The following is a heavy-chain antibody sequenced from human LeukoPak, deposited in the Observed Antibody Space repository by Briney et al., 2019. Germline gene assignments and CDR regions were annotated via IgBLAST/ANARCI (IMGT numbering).Heavy chain of an antibody. D-gene: IGHD7-27*01. CDR3: ASRKLGNDY. CDR1: GGSISGYY. CDR2: IYHTGST. V-gene: IGHV4-59*01. Sequence: SETLSLTCTVSGGSISGYYWSWIRQSPGKGLEWIGYIYHTGSTSYSPSLKSRVTISADTSQNQFSLKLSSVTAADTAVYYCASRKLGNDYWGQGTLVTVSS. J-gene: IGHJ4*02.